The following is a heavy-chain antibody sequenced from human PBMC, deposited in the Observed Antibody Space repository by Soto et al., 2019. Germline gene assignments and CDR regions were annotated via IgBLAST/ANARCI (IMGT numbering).Heavy chain of an antibody. CDR1: GYTFTGYY. V-gene: IGHV1-2*04. Sequence: GASVKVSCKASGYTFTGYYMHWVRQAPGQGLEWMGWINPNSGGTNYAQKFQGWVTMTRDTSISTAYMELSRLRSDDTAVYYCARDAYYDILTGYYKVWGQGTLVTVSS. D-gene: IGHD3-9*01. CDR3: ARDAYYDILTGYYKV. CDR2: INPNSGGT. J-gene: IGHJ4*02.